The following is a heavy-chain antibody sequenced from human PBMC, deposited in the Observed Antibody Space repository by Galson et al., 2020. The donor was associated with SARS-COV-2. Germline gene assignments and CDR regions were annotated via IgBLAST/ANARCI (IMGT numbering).Heavy chain of an antibody. CDR2: ISSRSSPI. V-gene: IGHV3-48*01. J-gene: IGHJ4*02. CDR3: ARDCDGTCWFDY. Sequence: GGSLRLSCEGSAFTFSSYSMNWVRQAPGKGLEWLTYISSRSSPIMYADSVKGRFTVSRDNARNSLYLQINSLRPEDTAVYYCARDCDGTCWFDYWGQGTLVTVSS. D-gene: IGHD2-15*01. CDR1: AFTFSSYS.